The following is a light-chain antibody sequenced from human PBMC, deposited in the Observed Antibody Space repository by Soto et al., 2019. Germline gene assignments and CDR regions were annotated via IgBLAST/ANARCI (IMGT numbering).Light chain of an antibody. CDR1: STDVGGYKY. V-gene: IGLV2-14*03. Sequence: QSALTQPASVSGSPGQSITISCTGTSTDVGGYKYVSWYQQHTGKAPKLLIYDVNDRPSGVTIRFSGSKSGNAASLTISGLQPEDEAVYYGSSKTSSSTRLIFGGGTKVTVL. CDR3: SSKTSSSTRLI. CDR2: DVN. J-gene: IGLJ2*01.